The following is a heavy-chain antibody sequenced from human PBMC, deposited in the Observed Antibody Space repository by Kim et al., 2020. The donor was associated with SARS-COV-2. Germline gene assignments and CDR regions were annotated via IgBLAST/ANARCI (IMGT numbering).Heavy chain of an antibody. V-gene: IGHV3-30*01. J-gene: IGHJ6*02. Sequence: SADPVKGRYTIYRDNSTNTLYLKMNSLRAEDTAVYYCARVAAAAIPPVDVWGQGTTVTVSS. D-gene: IGHD2-2*02. CDR3: ARVAAAAIPPVDV.